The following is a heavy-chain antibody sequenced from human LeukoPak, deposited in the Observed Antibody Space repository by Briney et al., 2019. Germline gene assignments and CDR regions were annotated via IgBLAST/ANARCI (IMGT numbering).Heavy chain of an antibody. CDR2: IYPGDSDT. J-gene: IGHJ4*02. CDR3: ARLKDIVVVVAASPAASFDY. V-gene: IGHV5-51*01. CDR1: GYSFTNYW. D-gene: IGHD2-15*01. Sequence: KRGESLKISCKGSGYSFTNYWIGWVRQMPGKGLEWMGIIYPGDSDTRYSPSFQGQVTISADKSISTACLQWTSLKASDTAMYYSARLKDIVVVVAASPAASFDYWGQGTLVTVSS.